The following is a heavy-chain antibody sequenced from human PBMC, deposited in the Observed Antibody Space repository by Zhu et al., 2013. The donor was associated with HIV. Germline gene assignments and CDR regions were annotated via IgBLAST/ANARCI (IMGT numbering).Heavy chain of an antibody. CDR2: IIPIFGTA. CDR3: ARGRGRQTYYFYAMDV. V-gene: IGHV1-69*01. Sequence: QVQLVQSGAEVKKPGSSVKVSCKASGGTFSSYAISWVRQAPGQGLEWMGGIIPIFGTANYAQKFQGRVTITADESTSTAYMELSSLRSDDTAVYYCARGRGRQTYYFYAMDVWGQGTTVTVSS. CDR1: GGTFSSYA. J-gene: IGHJ6*02.